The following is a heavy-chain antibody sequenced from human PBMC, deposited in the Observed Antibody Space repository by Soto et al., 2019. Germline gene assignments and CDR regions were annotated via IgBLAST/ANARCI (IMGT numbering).Heavy chain of an antibody. J-gene: IGHJ4*01. V-gene: IGHV3-7*01. D-gene: IGHD6-19*01. CDR1: GFTFSSYW. CDR3: ARVTYSYGWIYDY. CDR2: IKQDGSER. Sequence: GGSLRLSCAASGFTFSSYWMSWVRQAPGKGLEWVVNIKQDGSERYYVDSVRGRFTASRDNAKNSLYLQMNSLRAEDTAVYFCARVTYSYGWIYDYWGQGSLVTVSS.